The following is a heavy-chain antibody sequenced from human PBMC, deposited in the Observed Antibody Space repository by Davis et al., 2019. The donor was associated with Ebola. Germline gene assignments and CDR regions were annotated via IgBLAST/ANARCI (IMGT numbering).Heavy chain of an antibody. V-gene: IGHV3-33*01. CDR1: GFTFSSYG. J-gene: IGHJ4*02. CDR2: IWFDASKE. Sequence: GESLKISCAASGFTFSSYGFHWVRQAPGKGLEWVATIWFDASKEKYVESVKGRLTISRDNSKNTLYLQMNRLRVEDTAVYYCAREYITAFDYWGQGTLVTVSS. CDR3: AREYITAFDY. D-gene: IGHD3-3*01.